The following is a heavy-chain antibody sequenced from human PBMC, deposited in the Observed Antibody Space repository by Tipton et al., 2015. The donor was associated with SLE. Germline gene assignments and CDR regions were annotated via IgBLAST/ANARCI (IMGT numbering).Heavy chain of an antibody. CDR1: GGSISGSSSY. V-gene: IGHV4-39*07. J-gene: IGHJ5*02. Sequence: TLSLTCTVSGGSISGSSSYWGWIRQPPGKGLEWIGSIYYSGSTYYNPSLKSRVTISVDTSKNQFSLKLSSVTAADTAVYYCARGGTGDGRNPFDPWGQGTLVTVSS. CDR3: ARGGTGDGRNPFDP. CDR2: IYYSGST. D-gene: IGHD4-23*01.